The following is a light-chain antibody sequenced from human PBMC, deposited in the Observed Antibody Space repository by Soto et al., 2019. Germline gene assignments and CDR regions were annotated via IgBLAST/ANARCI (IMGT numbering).Light chain of an antibody. CDR3: QQSYGTPGT. Sequence: DIQMSQSPSTLPASVGDRVTITCRASQTISSWLAWYQQKPGKAPKLLIYKASTLKSGVPSRFSGSGSGTEFTLTISSLQPDDFATYYCQQSYGTPGTFGQGTRLEI. J-gene: IGKJ5*01. CDR1: QTISSW. V-gene: IGKV1-5*03. CDR2: KAS.